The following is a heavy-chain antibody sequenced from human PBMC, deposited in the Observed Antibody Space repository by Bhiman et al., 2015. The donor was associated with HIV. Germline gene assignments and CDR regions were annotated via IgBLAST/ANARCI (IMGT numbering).Heavy chain of an antibody. CDR1: GFTFSNYG. CDR3: TRTDNMDV. Sequence: QVQLVESGGGVAQPGRSLRLSCAASGFTFSNYGMHWVRQAPGKGLEWVALVWYDANNKYYADSVKGRFTISRDNSKSTLYLQMNSLRAEDTAVYYCTRTDNMDVWGKGTTVSVSS. J-gene: IGHJ6*03. D-gene: IGHD1-14*01. CDR2: VWYDANNK. V-gene: IGHV3-33*01.